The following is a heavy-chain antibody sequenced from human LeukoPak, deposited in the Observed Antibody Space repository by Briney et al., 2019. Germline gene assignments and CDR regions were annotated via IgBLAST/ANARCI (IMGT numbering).Heavy chain of an antibody. Sequence: SQTLSLTCAISGDSVSSDSAVWNWIRQSPSRGLEWLGRTYYRSNKWNSHYAESVKSRLTIKPDTSRNQFSLQLNSVTPEDTAVYYCARDGSESFFNLWGQGTLVTVSS. CDR1: GDSVSSDSAV. J-gene: IGHJ5*02. D-gene: IGHD3-10*01. CDR3: ARDGSESFFNL. CDR2: TYYRSNKWNS. V-gene: IGHV6-1*01.